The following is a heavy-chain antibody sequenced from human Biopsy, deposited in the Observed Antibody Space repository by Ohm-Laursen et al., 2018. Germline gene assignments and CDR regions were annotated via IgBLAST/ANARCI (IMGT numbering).Heavy chain of an antibody. CDR1: GFTFSNYA. CDR2: ISDIGSST. D-gene: IGHD1-7*01. Sequence: GSLRLSCAASGFTFSNYAMTWVRQAPGKGLEWVSAISDIGSSTFYSDSVKGRFTISRDNSKNTVSLQMDSLRAEDTALYYCARDYTWNYVGIGYWGHGTLVTVSS. V-gene: IGHV3-23*01. J-gene: IGHJ4*01. CDR3: ARDYTWNYVGIGY.